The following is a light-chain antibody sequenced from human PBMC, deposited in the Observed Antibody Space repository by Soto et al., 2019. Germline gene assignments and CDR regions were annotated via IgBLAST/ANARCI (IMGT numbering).Light chain of an antibody. CDR1: SSDVGGYNY. CDR3: NSYTSSSTLV. Sequence: QSALTQPASVSGSHGQSITISCTGTSSDVGGYNYVSWYQQHPGKAPKLMIYEVSNRPSGVSNRFSGSKSGNTASLTISGLQAEDEADYYCNSYTSSSTLVFGGGTKHTVL. V-gene: IGLV2-14*01. J-gene: IGLJ2*01. CDR2: EVS.